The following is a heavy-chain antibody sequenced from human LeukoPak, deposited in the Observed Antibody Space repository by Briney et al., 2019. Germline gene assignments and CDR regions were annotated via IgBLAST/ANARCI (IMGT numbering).Heavy chain of an antibody. CDR1: GFTFSSYN. D-gene: IGHD2-21*01. CDR3: ARSSSVLWWYLDY. V-gene: IGHV3-48*04. CDR2: IRSSGSTI. Sequence: PGGSLRLSCAASGFTFSSYNMNWVRQAPGKGLEWVSYIRSSGSTIYYADSVKGRFTISRDNAKNSLYLQMNSLRAEDTAVYYCARSSSVLWWYLDYWGQGTLVTVSS. J-gene: IGHJ4*02.